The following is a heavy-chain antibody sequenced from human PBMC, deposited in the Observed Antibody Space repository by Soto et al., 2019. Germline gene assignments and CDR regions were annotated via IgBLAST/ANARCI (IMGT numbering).Heavy chain of an antibody. V-gene: IGHV3-21*06. CDR3: ARDPTGNWFDP. D-gene: IGHD4-17*01. CDR2: ISSSSSYI. Sequence: GGSLRLSCAASGFTFSNYNINWVRQAPGKGLEWVSSISSSSSYIYYADSVKGRFTISRDNAKNSLYLQMNSLRAEDTAVYYCARDPTGNWFDPWGQGTLVTVSS. CDR1: GFTFSNYN. J-gene: IGHJ5*02.